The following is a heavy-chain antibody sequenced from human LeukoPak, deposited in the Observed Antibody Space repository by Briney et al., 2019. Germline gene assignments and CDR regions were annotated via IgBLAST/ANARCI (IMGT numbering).Heavy chain of an antibody. CDR1: GGTFSSYA. CDR3: ASAPILTGYPIPGGYYYYYMDV. CDR2: IIPIFGTA. J-gene: IGHJ6*03. Sequence: SVKVSCKASGGTFSSYAISWGRQAPGQELEWMGGIIPIFGTANYAQKFQGRVTITADESTSTAYIELSSLRSEDTAVYYYASAPILTGYPIPGGYYYYYMDVWGKGTTVTVSS. D-gene: IGHD3-9*01. V-gene: IGHV1-69*13.